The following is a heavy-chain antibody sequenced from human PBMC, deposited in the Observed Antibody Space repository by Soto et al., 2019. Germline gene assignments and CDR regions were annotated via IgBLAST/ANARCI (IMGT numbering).Heavy chain of an antibody. J-gene: IGHJ4*02. CDR2: VYHSGSS. Sequence: PSETLSLTCAVSGASISSGSWWSWVRQSPNKGLEWIGEVYHSGSSSVSPSLKSRVTISVDKSKKEFYLKLSSVTAADTAVYYCAGQTSRISGHFYWGQGALVTVYS. V-gene: IGHV4-4*02. D-gene: IGHD1-26*01. CDR1: GASISSGSW. CDR3: AGQTSRISGHFY.